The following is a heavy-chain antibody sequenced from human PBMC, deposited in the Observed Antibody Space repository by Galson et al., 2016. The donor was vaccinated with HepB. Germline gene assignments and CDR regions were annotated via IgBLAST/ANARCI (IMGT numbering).Heavy chain of an antibody. CDR2: IYYSGST. Sequence: ETLSLTCTVSGGSLSSYYWSWIRQPPGKGLEWIGYIYYSGSTNYNPSLKSRVTISIDTSKNQFSLKLSSVTAADMAMYYCARSPSMIRGVILDSWGQGTLVTVSS. D-gene: IGHD3-10*01. J-gene: IGHJ4*02. CDR3: ARSPSMIRGVILDS. CDR1: GGSLSSYY. V-gene: IGHV4-59*01.